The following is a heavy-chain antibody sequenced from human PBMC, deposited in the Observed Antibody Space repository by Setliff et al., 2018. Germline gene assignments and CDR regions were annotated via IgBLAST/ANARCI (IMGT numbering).Heavy chain of an antibody. J-gene: IGHJ4*02. V-gene: IGHV4-34*01. CDR2: INHSGTT. CDR1: GGTFSDYY. CDR3: ARLSCSSNSCPFDF. D-gene: IGHD2-2*01. Sequence: PSETLSLTCAASGGTFSDYYWTWIRQPPGKGLEWIGEINHSGTTNYNLSLKSRVTISVDKSQNQFTLKVISVTAADTAVYYCARLSCSSNSCPFDFWVQGTLVTVSS.